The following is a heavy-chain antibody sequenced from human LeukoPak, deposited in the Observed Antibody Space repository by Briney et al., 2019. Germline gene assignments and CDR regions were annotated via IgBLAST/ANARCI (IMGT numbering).Heavy chain of an antibody. V-gene: IGHV3-30*03. CDR1: GFTFSSYG. CDR2: ISYDGSNK. D-gene: IGHD3-22*01. CDR3: ARDGMIPYYYGMDV. J-gene: IGHJ6*02. Sequence: GRSLRLSCAASGFTFSSYGMHWVRQAPGKGLEWVAVISYDGSNKYYADSVKGRFTISRDNSKNTLYLQMNSLRAEDTAVYYCARDGMIPYYYGMDVWGQGTTVTVSS.